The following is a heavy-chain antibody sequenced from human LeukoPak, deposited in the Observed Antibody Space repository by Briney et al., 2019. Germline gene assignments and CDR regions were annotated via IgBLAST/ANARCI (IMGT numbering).Heavy chain of an antibody. CDR3: ARGRSWYLGYFDY. CDR2: IGGSGGST. V-gene: IGHV3-23*01. CDR1: GFTFSSYA. Sequence: PGGSLRLSCAASGFTFSSYAMSWVRQAPGKGLEWVSAIGGSGGSTYYADSVKGRFTISRDNSKNTLYLQMNSLRAEDTAVYYCARGRSWYLGYFDYWGQGTLVTVSS. J-gene: IGHJ4*02. D-gene: IGHD6-13*01.